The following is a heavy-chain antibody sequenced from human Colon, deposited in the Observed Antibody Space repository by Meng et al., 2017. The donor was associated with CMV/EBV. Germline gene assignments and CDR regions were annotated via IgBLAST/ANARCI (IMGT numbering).Heavy chain of an antibody. CDR2: TSWNSGRI. CDR3: AKAPGYSSSPGYYYGMDV. V-gene: IGHV3-9*01. D-gene: IGHD6-13*01. CDR1: GFTFDDYA. Sequence: SLKISCAASGFTFDDYAMHWVRQAPGKGLEWVSGTSWNSGRIGYADSVKGRFTISRDNAKNSLYLQMNSLRAEDTALYYCAKAPGYSSSPGYYYGMDVWDQGTTVTVSS. J-gene: IGHJ6*02.